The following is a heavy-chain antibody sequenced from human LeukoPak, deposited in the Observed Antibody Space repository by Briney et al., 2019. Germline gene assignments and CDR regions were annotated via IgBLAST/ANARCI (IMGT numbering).Heavy chain of an antibody. Sequence: GGSLRLSCAASGFTFSSYSMNWVRQAPGKGLEWVSSISSSSSYIYYADSVEGRFTISRDNAKNSLYLQMNSLRAEDTAVYYCAKATIVVVPAANWYLDYWGQGTLVAVSS. CDR3: AKATIVVVPAANWYLDY. CDR2: ISSSSSYI. CDR1: GFTFSSYS. D-gene: IGHD2-2*01. V-gene: IGHV3-21*04. J-gene: IGHJ4*02.